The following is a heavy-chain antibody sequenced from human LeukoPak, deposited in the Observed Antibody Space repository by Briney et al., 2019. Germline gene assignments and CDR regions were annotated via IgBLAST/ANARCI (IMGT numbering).Heavy chain of an antibody. CDR3: AHSIDYGAHLRGDAFDI. J-gene: IGHJ3*02. D-gene: IGHD4-17*01. CDR2: IDWEDDK. V-gene: IGHV2-70*12. Sequence: SGPTLVNPTQTLTLTCTFSGFSLTTSGMCVSWIRQPPGKALEWFARIDWEDDKYYRTSLKTRLTISKDTSKNQVVLTMTNMDPVDTATYYCAHSIDYGAHLRGDAFDIWGQGTMVTVSS. CDR1: GFSLTTSGMC.